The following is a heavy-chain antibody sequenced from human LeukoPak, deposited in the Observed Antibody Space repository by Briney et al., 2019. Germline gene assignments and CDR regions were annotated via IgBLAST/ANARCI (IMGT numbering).Heavy chain of an antibody. V-gene: IGHV3-21*01. CDR3: ASPHYFDN. J-gene: IGHJ4*02. Sequence: GGSLRLSCAASGLTFSDYSMNWVRQAPGKGLEWVSSISSGGTYTTYADSVKGRFPVSRDNAKNSLYLQMNSLRADDTAMYYCASPHYFDNWGQGTLVTVSS. CDR1: GLTFSDYS. CDR2: ISSGGTYT.